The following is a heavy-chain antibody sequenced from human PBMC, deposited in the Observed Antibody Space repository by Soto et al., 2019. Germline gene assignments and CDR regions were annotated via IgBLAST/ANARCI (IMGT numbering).Heavy chain of an antibody. V-gene: IGHV3-66*01. Sequence: PGGSLRLSCAASGFTVSANHMSWVRQAPGEGLEWISLIHTDGNTYYADSVKGRFTISRDNSKNTLSLQMNSLRVEDTVVYYCARDLQMSPFAIWGQGTMVTVSS. CDR3: ARDLQMSPFAI. CDR2: IHTDGNT. J-gene: IGHJ3*02. CDR1: GFTVSANH.